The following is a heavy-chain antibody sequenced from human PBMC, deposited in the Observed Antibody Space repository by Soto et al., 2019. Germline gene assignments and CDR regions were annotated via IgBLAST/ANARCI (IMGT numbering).Heavy chain of an antibody. V-gene: IGHV4-59*01. Sequence: QVQLQESGPGLVKPSETLSLTCTVSGGSISSYYWSWIRQPPGKGLEWIGYIYYSGSTNYNPSLTRRVTISVDTSKNQCSLKLTSVTAADTAVYYCARRYGGNFDYRGQGTLVTVSS. D-gene: IGHD1-26*01. CDR3: ARRYGGNFDY. CDR2: IYYSGST. CDR1: GGSISSYY. J-gene: IGHJ4*02.